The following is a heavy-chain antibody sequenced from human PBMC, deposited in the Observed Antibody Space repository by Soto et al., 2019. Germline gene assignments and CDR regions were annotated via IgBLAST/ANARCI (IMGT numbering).Heavy chain of an antibody. J-gene: IGHJ6*02. CDR2: IYYSGST. Sequence: PSETLSLTRTVSGGSISRGGYYWSWIRQHPGKGLEWIGYIYYSGSTYYNPSLKSRVTISVDTSKNQFSLKLSSVTAADTAVYYCARDRISSIDYYYGMDVWGQGTTVTVSS. V-gene: IGHV4-31*03. CDR1: GGSISRGGYY. CDR3: ARDRISSIDYYYGMDV. D-gene: IGHD6-6*01.